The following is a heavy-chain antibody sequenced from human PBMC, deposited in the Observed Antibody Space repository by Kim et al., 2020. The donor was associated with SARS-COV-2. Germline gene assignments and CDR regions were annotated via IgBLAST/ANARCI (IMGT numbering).Heavy chain of an antibody. Sequence: GGSLRLSCAASGFTFSSYGMHWVRQAPGKGLEWVAVISYDGSNKYYADSVKGRFTISRDNSKNTLYLQMNSLRAEDTALYYRAKDVDSSDYYPDYWGQGTLVTVSS. D-gene: IGHD3-22*01. CDR1: GFTFSSYG. CDR3: AKDVDSSDYYPDY. CDR2: ISYDGSNK. V-gene: IGHV3-30*18. J-gene: IGHJ4*02.